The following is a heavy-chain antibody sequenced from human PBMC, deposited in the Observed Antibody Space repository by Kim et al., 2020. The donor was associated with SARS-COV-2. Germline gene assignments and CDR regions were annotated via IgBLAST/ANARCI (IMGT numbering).Heavy chain of an antibody. J-gene: IGHJ4*03. Sequence: GGFLRLSCGASGFDFRYYWMHWVRQAPGKGLVWVSRINSDGSSTNYAESVKGRFTISRDNAKNTLYLQINSLRAEDTAVYFCASGYYGTGSFLSYWGQGT. CDR2: INSDGSST. D-gene: IGHD3-10*01. CDR1: GFDFRYYW. V-gene: IGHV3-74*01. CDR3: ASGYYGTGSFLSY.